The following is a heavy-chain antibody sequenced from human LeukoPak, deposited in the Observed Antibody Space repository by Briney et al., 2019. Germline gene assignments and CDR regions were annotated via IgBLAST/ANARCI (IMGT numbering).Heavy chain of an antibody. CDR2: INHSGTT. V-gene: IGHV4-34*01. CDR3: ARGQLRPKYYYYYGMDV. CDR1: GGSFSDYY. Sequence: SETLTLTCAVYGGSFSDYYWSWIRQPPGKGLEWIGEINHSGTTNYIPSLKSRITISVDTSKDQFSLKLSSVTAADTAVYYCARGQLRPKYYYYYGMDVWGQGTTVTVSS. J-gene: IGHJ6*02. D-gene: IGHD5-18*01.